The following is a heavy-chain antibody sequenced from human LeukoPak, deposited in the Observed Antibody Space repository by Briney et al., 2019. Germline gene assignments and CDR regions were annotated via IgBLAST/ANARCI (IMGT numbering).Heavy chain of an antibody. CDR1: GFTFRSYA. J-gene: IGHJ6*03. CDR3: AKGQGSYYPYYYMDD. Sequence: GGSLRLSCAASGFTFRSYAMHWVRQAPGKGLEWVAVVWYDGNKKYYADSVKGRFTISRDNSESTLHLQMDSLRVEDMAVYYCAKGQGSYYPYYYMDDWGTGTTVTVSS. CDR2: VWYDGNKK. V-gene: IGHV3-33*06. D-gene: IGHD1-26*01.